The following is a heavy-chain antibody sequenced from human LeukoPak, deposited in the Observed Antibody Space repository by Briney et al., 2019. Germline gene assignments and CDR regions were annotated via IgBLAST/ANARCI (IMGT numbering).Heavy chain of an antibody. V-gene: IGHV1-46*01. J-gene: IGHJ6*03. D-gene: IGHD3-3*02. Sequence: ASVKVSCKAFGYTFTSNYMHWVRQAPGQGLEWMGVISPSGGSTTYAQKFQGRVTLTRDMSTSTDYLELSSLRAEDTAIYYCANQILAAPMDVWGKGTMVTISS. CDR3: ANQILAAPMDV. CDR1: GYTFTSNY. CDR2: ISPSGGST.